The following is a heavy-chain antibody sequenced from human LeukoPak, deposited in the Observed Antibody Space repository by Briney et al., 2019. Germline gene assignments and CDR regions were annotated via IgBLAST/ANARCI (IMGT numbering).Heavy chain of an antibody. CDR3: ARGTGDYDSSGYLDY. D-gene: IGHD3-22*01. CDR2: IWYAGSNK. J-gene: IGHJ4*02. CDR1: GFTFSDYG. V-gene: IGHV3-33*01. Sequence: PGRSLRLSCAASGFTFSDYGMHWVRQAPGKGLEWVTVIWYAGSNKCYADSVKGRFTISRDNSKNTLYLQMNSLRAEDTAVYYCARGTGDYDSSGYLDYWGQGTLVTVSS.